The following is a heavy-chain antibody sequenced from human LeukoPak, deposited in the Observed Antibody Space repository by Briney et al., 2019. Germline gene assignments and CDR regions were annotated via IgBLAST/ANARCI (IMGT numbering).Heavy chain of an antibody. Sequence: SETLSLTCTVSGGSISSYYWSWIRQPPGKGLEWIGYIYYSGSTNYNPSLKSRVTISVDTSKNQFSLKLSSVTAADTAVYYCARTPPGIPGWFDPWGQGTLVTDSS. CDR2: IYYSGST. V-gene: IGHV4-59*01. CDR3: ARTPPGIPGWFDP. CDR1: GGSISSYY. J-gene: IGHJ5*02. D-gene: IGHD3-10*01.